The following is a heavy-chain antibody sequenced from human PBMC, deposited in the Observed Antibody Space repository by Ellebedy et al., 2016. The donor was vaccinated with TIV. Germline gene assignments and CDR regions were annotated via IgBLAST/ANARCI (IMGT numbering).Heavy chain of an antibody. Sequence: GESLKISXAASGFTFSSYSMNWVRQAPGKGLEWVSYISSSSSTIYYADSVKGRFTISRDNAKNSLYLQMNSLRAEDTAVYYCARDHYGPDYWGQGTLVTVSS. CDR1: GFTFSSYS. D-gene: IGHD3-10*01. V-gene: IGHV3-48*04. CDR3: ARDHYGPDY. CDR2: ISSSSSTI. J-gene: IGHJ4*02.